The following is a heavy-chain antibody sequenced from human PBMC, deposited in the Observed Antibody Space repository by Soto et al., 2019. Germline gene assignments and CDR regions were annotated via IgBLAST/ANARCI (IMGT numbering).Heavy chain of an antibody. V-gene: IGHV1-69*02. Sequence: SVKVSCKASGGTFSSYTISWVRQAPGQGLEWMGRIIPILGIANYAQKFQGRVTITADKSTSTAYMELSSLRSEDTAVYYCARGSQAARPGTYYYYYYMDVWGKGTTVTVSS. CDR2: IIPILGIA. CDR1: GGTFSSYT. J-gene: IGHJ6*03. D-gene: IGHD6-6*01. CDR3: ARGSQAARPGTYYYYYYMDV.